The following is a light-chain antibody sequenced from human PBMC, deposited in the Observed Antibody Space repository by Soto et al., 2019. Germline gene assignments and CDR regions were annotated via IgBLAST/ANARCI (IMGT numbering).Light chain of an antibody. CDR2: KNN. V-gene: IGLV1-47*01. Sequence: QSVLTQPPSASGTPGQRVTISCSGNTSNIGSNFVYWYQQLPRLAPKLLIYKNNHRPSGVPDRFSGSKSGTSASLAISGLRSEDEAHYYCAAWDDTVLFGGGTKVTVL. CDR1: TSNIGSNF. CDR3: AAWDDTVL. J-gene: IGLJ2*01.